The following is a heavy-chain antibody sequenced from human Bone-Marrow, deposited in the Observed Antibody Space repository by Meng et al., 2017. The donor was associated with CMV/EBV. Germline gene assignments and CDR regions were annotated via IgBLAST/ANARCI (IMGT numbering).Heavy chain of an antibody. Sequence: GESLKISCAASGFSFSSCAMSCVRQAPGKRLEWVSVLYSHGSSTYYADSVEGRFTISRDNSRNTLYLQMNSLRAEDTAVYYCATPFVVVPAATLGYYGLDVWGQGTTVTVSS. CDR2: LYSHGSST. CDR3: ATPFVVVPAATLGYYGLDV. CDR1: GFSFSSCA. V-gene: IGHV3-23*03. D-gene: IGHD2-2*01. J-gene: IGHJ6*02.